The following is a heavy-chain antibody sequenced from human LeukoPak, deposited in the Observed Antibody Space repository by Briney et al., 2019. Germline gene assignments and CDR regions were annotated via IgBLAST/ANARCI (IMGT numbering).Heavy chain of an antibody. CDR1: GFTFDDYA. J-gene: IGHJ4*02. CDR3: AKDMAPREDNSSSPYFDY. Sequence: GGSLRLSCAASGFTFDDYAMHWVRQAPGKGLEWVSGISWNSGSIGYADSVKGRFTISRDNAKNSLYLQMNSLRAEDMALYYCAKDMAPREDNSSSPYFDYWGQGTLVTVSS. V-gene: IGHV3-9*03. D-gene: IGHD6-6*01. CDR2: ISWNSGSI.